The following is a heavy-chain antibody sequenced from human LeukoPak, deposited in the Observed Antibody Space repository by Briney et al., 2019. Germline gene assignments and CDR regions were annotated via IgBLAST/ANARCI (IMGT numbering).Heavy chain of an antibody. CDR3: ARGVRPQYYDFWSGSNWFDP. CDR2: MNPNSANT. V-gene: IGHV1-8*01. J-gene: IGHJ5*02. CDR1: GYTFTSYD. Sequence: ASVKVSCKASGYTFTSYDINWVRQATGQGLEWMGWMNPNSANTGYAQKFQGRVTMTRNTSISTAYMELSSLRSEDTAVYYCARGVRPQYYDFWSGSNWFDPWGQGTLVTVSS. D-gene: IGHD3-3*01.